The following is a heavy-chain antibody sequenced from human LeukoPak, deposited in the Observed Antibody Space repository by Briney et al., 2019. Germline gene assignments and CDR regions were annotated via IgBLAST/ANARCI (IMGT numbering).Heavy chain of an antibody. D-gene: IGHD3-22*01. CDR2: ISAYNGNT. CDR3: ARDRGITMIVVGLFDY. J-gene: IGHJ4*02. Sequence: ASVKVSCKASGYTFTNYGISWVRQAPGQGLEWMGWISAYNGNTNYAQKLQGRVTMTTDTSTSTAYMELRSLRSDDTAVYYCARDRGITMIVVGLFDYWGQATLVTVSS. V-gene: IGHV1-18*01. CDR1: GYTFTNYG.